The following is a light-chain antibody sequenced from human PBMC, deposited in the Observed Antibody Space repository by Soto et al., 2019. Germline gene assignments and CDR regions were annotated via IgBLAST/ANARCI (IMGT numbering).Light chain of an antibody. CDR1: QSVSSSY. CDR3: QQYNSY. CDR2: GAS. Sequence: EIVLTQSPGTLSLSPGERATLSCRASQSVSSSYLAWYHQKPGQAPRLLIYGASSRATGIPARFSGSGSGTEFTLTISSLQPDDFATYYCQQYNSYFGGGTKVDIK. J-gene: IGKJ4*01. V-gene: IGKV3-20*01.